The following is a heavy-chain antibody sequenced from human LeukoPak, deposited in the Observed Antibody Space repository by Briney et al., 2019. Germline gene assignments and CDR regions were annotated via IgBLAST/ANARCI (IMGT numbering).Heavy chain of an antibody. V-gene: IGHV1-2*02. J-gene: IGHJ4*02. CDR1: GYTFTDYH. Sequence: GASVKVSCKASGYTFTDYHLHWVRQAPGQGLEWMGWINPNSGGTNSAQTFQGRVTMTRDTSITTAYLDLSRLRSDDTAVYYCARIGHNHYFDYWGQGTLVTVSS. CDR3: ARIGHNHYFDY. CDR2: INPNSGGT. D-gene: IGHD1-1*01.